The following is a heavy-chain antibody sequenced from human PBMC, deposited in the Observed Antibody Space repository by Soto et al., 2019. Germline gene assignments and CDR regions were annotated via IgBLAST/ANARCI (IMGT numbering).Heavy chain of an antibody. D-gene: IGHD3-22*01. Sequence: QVQLVQSGAEVKKPTASVKVSCKASGYTFTGYYMHWVRQAPGQGLEWMGWINPNSGGTNYAQKVQGWVTMTRDTSISTAYMELSRLRSDDTAVYYCARVSSQYYYDSSGPRYAFDIWGQGTMVTVSS. CDR3: ARVSSQYYYDSSGPRYAFDI. J-gene: IGHJ3*02. CDR2: INPNSGGT. V-gene: IGHV1-2*04. CDR1: GYTFTGYY.